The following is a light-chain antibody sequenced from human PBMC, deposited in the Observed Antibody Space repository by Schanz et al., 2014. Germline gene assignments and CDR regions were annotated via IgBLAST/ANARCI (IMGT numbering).Light chain of an antibody. CDR3: QQRSNWPPGYT. CDR2: GAS. Sequence: EIVLTQSPDTLSLSPGERATLSCRASQSVSSDLAWYQQKPGQTPRLLIYGASSRATGIPDRFSGSGSGTDFTLTISRLEPEDFAVYYCQQRSNWPPGYTFGQGTKLEIK. CDR1: QSVSSD. V-gene: IGKV3-11*01. J-gene: IGKJ2*01.